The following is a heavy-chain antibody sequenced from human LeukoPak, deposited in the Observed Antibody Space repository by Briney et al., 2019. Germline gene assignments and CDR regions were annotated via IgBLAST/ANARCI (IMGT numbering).Heavy chain of an antibody. V-gene: IGHV3-21*01. CDR2: ISSSSSYI. Sequence: GGSLRLSCAASGFTFSSYSMNWVRQAPGKGLEWVSSISSSSSYIYYADSVKGRFTISRDNAKNSLYLQMNSLRAEDTAVYYCARDPATDTYDTLTGYNWFDPWSQGTLVTVSS. CDR1: GFTFSSYS. CDR3: ARDPATDTYDTLTGYNWFDP. D-gene: IGHD3-9*01. J-gene: IGHJ5*02.